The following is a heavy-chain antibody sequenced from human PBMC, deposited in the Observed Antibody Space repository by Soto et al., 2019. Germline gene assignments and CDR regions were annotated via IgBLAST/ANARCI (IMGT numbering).Heavy chain of an antibody. CDR1: GGSISTYY. V-gene: IGHV4-59*01. Sequence: QVQLQEAGPGLVKPSETLSLTCTVSGGSISTYYWSWIRQPPGQGLEWIGYIYYNGRTNYNPSLESRVTIALDTSKSPFSLTLSSVSAAGTAVYYCARDGSGYDFWSGPYFFDYWGPGTLVTVSS. D-gene: IGHD3-3*01. CDR2: IYYNGRT. J-gene: IGHJ4*02. CDR3: ARDGSGYDFWSGPYFFDY.